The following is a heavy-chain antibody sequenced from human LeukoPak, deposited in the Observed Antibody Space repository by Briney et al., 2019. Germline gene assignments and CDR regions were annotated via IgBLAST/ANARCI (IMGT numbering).Heavy chain of an antibody. D-gene: IGHD1-26*01. CDR2: IYSGGST. V-gene: IGHV3-66*01. CDR1: EFSVGSNY. J-gene: IGHJ4*02. Sequence: PGGSLRLSCAASEFSVGSNYMTWVRQAPGKGLEWVSLIYSGGSTYYADSVKGRFTISRDNAKNSLYLQMNSLRAEDTALYYCARMYLGTYIGYWGQGTLVTVSS. CDR3: ARMYLGTYIGY.